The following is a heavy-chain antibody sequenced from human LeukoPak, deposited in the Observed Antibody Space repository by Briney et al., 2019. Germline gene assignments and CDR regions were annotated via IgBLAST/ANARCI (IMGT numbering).Heavy chain of an antibody. CDR2: IYYSGST. CDR3: AREANPIFGVVTPRLGAVNWFDP. Sequence: SETLSLTCTVSGGSISSSSYYWGWIRQPPGKGLEWIGSIYYSGSTYYNPSLKSRVTISVDTSKNQFSLKLSSVTAADTAVYYCAREANPIFGVVTPRLGAVNWFDPWGQGTLVTVSS. CDR1: GGSISSSSYY. J-gene: IGHJ5*02. V-gene: IGHV4-39*02. D-gene: IGHD3-3*01.